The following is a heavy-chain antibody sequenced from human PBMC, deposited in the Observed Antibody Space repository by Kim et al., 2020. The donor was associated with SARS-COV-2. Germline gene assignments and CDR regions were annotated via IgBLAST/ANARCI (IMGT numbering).Heavy chain of an antibody. CDR1: DGSVNRGGYF. Sequence: SETLSLTCSVSDGSVNRGGYFWSWIRQPPGGGLEWIGYIYYLGRPNYNPSLKSRVTMSVDTSKSQFSLNLNSVTAADTAVYYCAGGERRGTLGTYGMGAIDCWGHETLVTVS. V-gene: IGHV4-61*08. CDR2: IYYLGRP. D-gene: IGHD1-26*01. CDR3: AGGERRGTLGTYGMGAIDC. J-gene: IGHJ4*01.